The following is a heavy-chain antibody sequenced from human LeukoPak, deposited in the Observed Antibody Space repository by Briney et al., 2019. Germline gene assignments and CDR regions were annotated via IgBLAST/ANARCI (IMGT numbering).Heavy chain of an antibody. CDR2: FYTTGST. Sequence: PSETLSLTCTVSGGSISSGAYYWRWIRQPAGKGLESIGRFYTTGSTNYNPSLKNRVTISVDTARNQFSLKLSSVTAADTAVYYCARDVYASETYYVGHWGQGILVTVSS. CDR1: GGSISSGAYY. V-gene: IGHV4-61*02. CDR3: ARDVYASETYYVGH. D-gene: IGHD3-10*01. J-gene: IGHJ4*02.